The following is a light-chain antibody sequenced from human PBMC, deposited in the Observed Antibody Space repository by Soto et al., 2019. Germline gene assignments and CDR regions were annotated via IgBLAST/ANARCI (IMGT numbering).Light chain of an antibody. J-gene: IGKJ3*01. Sequence: EIVMTQSPATLSVSPGERATLSCRASQSISSNLAWYQQKPGQAPRLLIYGASTRATGIPATFSGSGSGTEFTLTISSLQSEDFAVYYCQQYNNGPFTFGPGTKVDI. CDR3: QQYNNGPFT. V-gene: IGKV3-15*01. CDR2: GAS. CDR1: QSISSN.